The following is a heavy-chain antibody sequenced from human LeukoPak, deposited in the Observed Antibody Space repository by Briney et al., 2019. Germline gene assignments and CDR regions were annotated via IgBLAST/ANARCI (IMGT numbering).Heavy chain of an antibody. CDR1: GFSVSSKW. J-gene: IGHJ3*02. D-gene: IGHD7-27*01. CDR3: AKEKLGIDGNGAFDI. Sequence: GGSLRLACAASGFSVSSKWMHWVRQAPGEGLMWVSLISRDTDGARTNYADSVKGRFTISRDYAKNTVYLQMNSLRAEDTAVYYCAKEKLGIDGNGAFDIWGQGTMVTVSS. CDR2: ISRDTDGART. V-gene: IGHV3-74*01.